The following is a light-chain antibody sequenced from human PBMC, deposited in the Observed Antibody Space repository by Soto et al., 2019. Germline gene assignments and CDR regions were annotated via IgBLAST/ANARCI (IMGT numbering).Light chain of an antibody. J-gene: IGKJ3*01. V-gene: IGKV3-11*01. CDR3: QERANWRRFS. Sequence: VLTQSPATLSLSPGERATLSCRASQSISTYVGWYQQRPGQAPRLLIYDASIRATGIPDRFSGSGSGTDFTLTISSLQPEDFATYYCQERANWRRFSFGPGTKVDIK. CDR2: DAS. CDR1: QSISTY.